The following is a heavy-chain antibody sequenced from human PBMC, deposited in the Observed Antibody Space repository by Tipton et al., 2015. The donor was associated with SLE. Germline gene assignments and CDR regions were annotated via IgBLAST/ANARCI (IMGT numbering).Heavy chain of an antibody. J-gene: IGHJ2*01. Sequence: LRISCAVSGYSISNSNWWAWIRQPPGKGLEWIGYIYYSGSTFYNPSLKSRVTMSVDTSKNQFSLKLSSVTAADTAVYYCARNGGSYYMYFNLWGRGTLVTVSS. CDR3: ARNGGSYYMYFNL. CDR1: GYSISNSNW. D-gene: IGHD1-26*01. CDR2: IYYSGST. V-gene: IGHV4-28*01.